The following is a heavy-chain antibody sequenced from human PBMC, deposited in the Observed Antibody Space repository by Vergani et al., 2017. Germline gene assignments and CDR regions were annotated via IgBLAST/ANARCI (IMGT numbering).Heavy chain of an antibody. V-gene: IGHV3-9*01. J-gene: IGHJ6*03. CDR1: GFTFDDYA. CDR3: ACDYYYYMDV. CDR2: ISWNSGSI. Sequence: EVQLVESGGGLVQPGRSPRLSCAASGFTFDDYAMHWVRQAPGKGLEWVSGISWNSGSIGYADSVKGRFTISRDNAKNSLYLQMNSLRAEDTALYYCACDYYYYMDVWGKGTTVTVSS.